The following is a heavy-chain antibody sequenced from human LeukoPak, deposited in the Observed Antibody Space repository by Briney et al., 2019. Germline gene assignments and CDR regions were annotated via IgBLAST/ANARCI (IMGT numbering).Heavy chain of an antibody. D-gene: IGHD3-22*01. Sequence: PGSSLRLSCAASGFTFSDYWMNWVRQAPGKGLEWVANIKQDVSEKYYVDSVKGRFSISRDNAKNLLFLHMNNLRAEDTAVYYCASSGYFLTAFDYWGQGALVTVSS. CDR3: ASSGYFLTAFDY. V-gene: IGHV3-7*01. J-gene: IGHJ4*02. CDR2: IKQDVSEK. CDR1: GFTFSDYW.